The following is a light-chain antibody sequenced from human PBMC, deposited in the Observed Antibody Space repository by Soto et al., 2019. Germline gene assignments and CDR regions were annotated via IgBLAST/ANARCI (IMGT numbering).Light chain of an antibody. V-gene: IGLV2-14*03. CDR3: CSYTSSSTLV. CDR1: SSDVGGYNY. J-gene: IGLJ2*01. Sequence: QSALTQPASVSGSPGQSITISCTGTSSDVGGYNYVSWYQQHPGKAPRLMIYDVTNRPSGVSNRFSGSKSGSTASLTISGLQAEDEADYYCCSYTSSSTLVFGGGTQLT. CDR2: DVT.